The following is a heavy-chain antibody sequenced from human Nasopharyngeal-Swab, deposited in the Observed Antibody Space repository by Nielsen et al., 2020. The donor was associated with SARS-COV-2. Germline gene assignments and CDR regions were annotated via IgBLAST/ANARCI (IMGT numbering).Heavy chain of an antibody. V-gene: IGHV3-49*03. CDR3: TRDLAGMATGFDY. CDR2: IRSKAYGGTT. Sequence: GESLKISCTASGFTSGDYAMSWFSQAPGKGLEWVGFIRSKAYGGTTEYAASVKGRFTISRDDSKSIAYLQMNSLKTEDTAVYYCTRDLAGMATGFDYWGQGALVTVSS. J-gene: IGHJ4*02. D-gene: IGHD5-24*01. CDR1: GFTSGDYA.